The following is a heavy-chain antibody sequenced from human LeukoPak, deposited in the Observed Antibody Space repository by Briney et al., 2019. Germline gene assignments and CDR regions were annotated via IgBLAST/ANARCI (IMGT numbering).Heavy chain of an antibody. CDR2: IKQDGSEK. V-gene: IGHV3-7*05. D-gene: IGHD2/OR15-2a*01. CDR1: GFTFSNYW. Sequence: GGSLRLSCAASGFTFSNYWMIWVRQAPGKGLEWVGNIKQDGSEKRYADSVRGRFSISRDNAQTSLYLQMNSLRAEDTAVYYCAKDGRNSPLMWGQGTVVSVSS. J-gene: IGHJ3*02. CDR3: AKDGRNSPLM.